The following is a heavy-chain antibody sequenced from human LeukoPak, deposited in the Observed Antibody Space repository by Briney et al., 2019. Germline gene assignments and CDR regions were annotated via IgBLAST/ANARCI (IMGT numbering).Heavy chain of an antibody. D-gene: IGHD5-12*01. CDR3: ARGDYGGYARAVGGY. J-gene: IGHJ4*02. CDR1: GFTFSSYG. V-gene: IGHV3-21*03. Sequence: PGGSLRLSCAASGFTFSSYGMHWVRQAPGKGLEWVSSISSSSNYIYYADSVKGRFTISRDNAKNSLYLQMNSLRAEDTAVYYCARGDYGGYARAVGGYWGQGTLVTVSS. CDR2: ISSSSNYI.